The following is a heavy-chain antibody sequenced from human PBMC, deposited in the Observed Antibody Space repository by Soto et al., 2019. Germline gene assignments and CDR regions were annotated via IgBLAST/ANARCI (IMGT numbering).Heavy chain of an antibody. CDR2: ASARNSNT. CDR1: GFTFSSYV. D-gene: IGHD6-13*01. J-gene: IGHJ5*02. CDR3: AKDETAHGPRGYSSSWYGWFDP. V-gene: IGHV3-23*01. Sequence: EVQLLESGGGLVQPGGSLRLSCAASGFTFSSYVISWVRQAPGTGLEWVSAASARNSNTYYAYSVKGRFTISRDTSKSTVYMKLDSLRVEDTAVYHCAKDETAHGPRGYSSSWYGWFDPWGQGTLVVVSS.